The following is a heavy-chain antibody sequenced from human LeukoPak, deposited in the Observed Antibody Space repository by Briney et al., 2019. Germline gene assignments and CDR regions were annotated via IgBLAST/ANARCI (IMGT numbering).Heavy chain of an antibody. Sequence: SETLSLTCAVYGGSFSGYYWSWIRQPPGKGLEWIGEINHSGSTNYNPSLKSRVTISVDTSKNQFSLKLSSVTAADTAVYYCARGSSYGSGSYFKLLGYEFDPWGQGTLVTVSS. D-gene: IGHD3-10*01. J-gene: IGHJ5*02. CDR3: ARGSSYGSGSYFKLLGYEFDP. V-gene: IGHV4-34*01. CDR1: GGSFSGYY. CDR2: INHSGST.